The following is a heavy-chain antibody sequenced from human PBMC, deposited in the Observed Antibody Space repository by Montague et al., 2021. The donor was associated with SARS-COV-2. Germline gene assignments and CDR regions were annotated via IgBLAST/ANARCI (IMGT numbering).Heavy chain of an antibody. Sequence: SETLSLTCAVYGGSFSGYYWSWIRQPPGKGLEWIGEINHSGRTNYNPSLKSRVTISVDTSKSQFSLKLSSVTAADTAVYYCARGYDYVWGSYRYLHWFDPWGQGTLVTVSS. D-gene: IGHD3-16*02. V-gene: IGHV4-34*01. CDR3: ARGYDYVWGSYRYLHWFDP. CDR1: GGSFSGYY. CDR2: INHSGRT. J-gene: IGHJ5*02.